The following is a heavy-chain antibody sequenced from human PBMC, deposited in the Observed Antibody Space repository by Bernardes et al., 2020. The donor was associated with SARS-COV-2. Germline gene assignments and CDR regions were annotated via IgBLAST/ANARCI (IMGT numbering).Heavy chain of an antibody. Sequence: GESLKISCKGSGYSFTSYWIGWVRQMPGKGLEWMGIIYPGDSDTRYSPSFQGQVTISADKSISTAYLQWSSLKASDTAMYYCARRTYHYGSGSYYPGGMDVWGQGTTVTVSS. CDR3: ARRTYHYGSGSYYPGGMDV. CDR2: IYPGDSDT. CDR1: GYSFTSYW. V-gene: IGHV5-51*01. D-gene: IGHD3-10*01. J-gene: IGHJ6*02.